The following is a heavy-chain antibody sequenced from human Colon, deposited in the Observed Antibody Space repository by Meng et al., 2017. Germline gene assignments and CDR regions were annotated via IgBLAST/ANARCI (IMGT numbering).Heavy chain of an antibody. CDR3: ARALRDAYNYFDY. CDR2: IAAYNYDR. Sequence: QVQRVQSAAEVKKPGASVKGACKTSGYIFTSYGISWVRQAPGQGLEWMGWIAAYNYDRNYAQNLQGRVTLTADPSTSTAYMELRNLRSDDTAVYYCARALRDAYNYFDYWGQGTLVTVSS. D-gene: IGHD5-24*01. V-gene: IGHV1-18*01. CDR1: GYIFTSYG. J-gene: IGHJ4*02.